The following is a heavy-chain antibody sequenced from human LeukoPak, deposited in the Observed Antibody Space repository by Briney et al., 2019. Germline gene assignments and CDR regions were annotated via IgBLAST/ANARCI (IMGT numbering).Heavy chain of an antibody. V-gene: IGHV5-51*03. CDR2: IYPGDSDT. J-gene: IGHJ3*02. CDR1: GYSFTSYW. CDR3: ARVNSGSYWVGAFDI. Sequence: PGESLKISCKGSGYSFTSYWIGWVRQMPGKGLEWMGIIYPGDSDTRYSPSFQGQVTISADKSISTAYLQWSNLKASDTAMYYCARVNSGSYWVGAFDIWGQGTMVTVSS. D-gene: IGHD1-26*01.